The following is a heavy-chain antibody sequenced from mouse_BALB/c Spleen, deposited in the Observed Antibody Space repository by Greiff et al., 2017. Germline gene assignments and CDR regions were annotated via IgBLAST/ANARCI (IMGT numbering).Heavy chain of an antibody. CDR1: GFTFSDYY. V-gene: IGHV5-4*02. D-gene: IGHD2-1*01. Sequence: EVKLMESGGGLVKPGGSLKLSCAASGFTFSDYYMYWVRQTPEKRLEWVATISDGGSYTYYPDSVKGRFTISRDNAKNNLYLQMSSLKSEDTAMYYCARADYYGNYVGYWGQGTTLTVSS. CDR2: ISDGGSYT. J-gene: IGHJ2*01. CDR3: ARADYYGNYVGY.